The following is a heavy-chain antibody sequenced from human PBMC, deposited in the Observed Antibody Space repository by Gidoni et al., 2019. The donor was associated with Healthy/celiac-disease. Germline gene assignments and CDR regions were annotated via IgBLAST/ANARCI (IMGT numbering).Heavy chain of an antibody. Sequence: QVQLQQWGAGLLKPSETLSLTCAVYGGSFSGYYWSWIRQPPGKGLEWIGEINHSGSTNYNPSLKSRVTISVDTSKNQFSLKLSSVTAADTAVYYCARGEMATIYFDYWGQGTLVTVSS. J-gene: IGHJ4*02. CDR2: INHSGST. CDR1: GGSFSGYY. V-gene: IGHV4-34*01. D-gene: IGHD5-12*01. CDR3: ARGEMATIYFDY.